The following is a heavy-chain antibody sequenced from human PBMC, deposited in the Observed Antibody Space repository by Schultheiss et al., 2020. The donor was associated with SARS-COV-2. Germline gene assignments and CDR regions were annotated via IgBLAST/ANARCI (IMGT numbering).Heavy chain of an antibody. CDR1: GFTFSSYG. CDR3: ASSIGYCSGGSCYATYYYYGMDV. V-gene: IGHV3-33*01. CDR2: IWYDGSNK. D-gene: IGHD2-15*01. J-gene: IGHJ6*02. Sequence: GGSLRLSCAASGFTFSSYGMHWVRQAPGKGLEWVAVIWYDGSNKYYADSVKGRFTISRDNSKNTLYLQMNSLRAEDTAVYYCASSIGYCSGGSCYATYYYYGMDVWGQGTTVTVSS.